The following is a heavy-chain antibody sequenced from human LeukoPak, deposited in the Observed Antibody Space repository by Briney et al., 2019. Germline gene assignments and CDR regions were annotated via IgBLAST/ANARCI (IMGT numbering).Heavy chain of an antibody. V-gene: IGHV4-31*03. CDR1: GGSIRSGGYY. D-gene: IGHD5-24*01. Sequence: SQTLSLTCTVSGGSIRSGGYYWSWIRQHPGKGLEWIGYIYYSGSTYDNPSLKSRVTISVDTSKNQFSLKLSSVTAADTAVYYCARWGWLQSVFDYWGQGTLVTVSS. CDR3: ARWGWLQSVFDY. CDR2: IYYSGST. J-gene: IGHJ4*02.